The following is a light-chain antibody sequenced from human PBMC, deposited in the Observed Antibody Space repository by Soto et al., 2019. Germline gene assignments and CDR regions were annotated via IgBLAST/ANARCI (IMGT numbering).Light chain of an antibody. CDR3: QQDYSSPPST. Sequence: DILMTQSPDSLAVSLGERATISCKSSQSLLDRSDNKNFLAWYQQKPGQPPKLLITWASTRASGVPQRFSGSGSGTDFTLAISSPQAEDVAVYYCQQDYSSPPSTFGQGTKLESK. J-gene: IGKJ2*01. CDR2: WAS. V-gene: IGKV4-1*01. CDR1: QSLLDRSDNKNF.